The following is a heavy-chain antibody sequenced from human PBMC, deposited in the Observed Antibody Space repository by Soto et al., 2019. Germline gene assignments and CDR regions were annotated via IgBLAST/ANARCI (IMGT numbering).Heavy chain of an antibody. Sequence: QVQLVQSGAEVKKPGASVKVSCKASGYIFTSCYMHWVRQAPGQGLEWMGMINPSGGTTSYAQKFQGRVTMSRDTSTSTVDMDLSSLTSEDTAVYYCARVRTMFGVVISAFDFWGQGTLVTVSS. CDR3: ARVRTMFGVVISAFDF. CDR2: INPSGGTT. J-gene: IGHJ4*02. CDR1: GYIFTSCY. V-gene: IGHV1-46*01. D-gene: IGHD3-3*01.